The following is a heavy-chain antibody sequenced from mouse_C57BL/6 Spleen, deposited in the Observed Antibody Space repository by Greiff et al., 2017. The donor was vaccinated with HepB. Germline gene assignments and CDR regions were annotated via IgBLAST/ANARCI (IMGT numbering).Heavy chain of an antibody. V-gene: IGHV2-2*01. CDR3: ELRRGAMDY. Sequence: QVQLKESGPGLVQPSQSLSITCTVSGFSLTSYGVHWVRQSPGKGLEWLGVIWSGGSTYYNAAFISRLSISKDNSKSQVFLKMNSLQADDTAIYYCELRRGAMDYWGQGTSVTVSS. CDR1: GFSLTSYG. D-gene: IGHD2-4*01. J-gene: IGHJ4*01. CDR2: IWSGGST.